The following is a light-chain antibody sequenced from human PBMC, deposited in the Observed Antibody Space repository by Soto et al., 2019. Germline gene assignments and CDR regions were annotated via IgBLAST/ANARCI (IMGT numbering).Light chain of an antibody. CDR2: GAS. Sequence: EIVLTQSPGTLSLSRGERATLWCSASQSVSNNYLAWYQQKPGQAPRLLIYGASNRATGIPDRFSGSGSGTDFTLTISRLEPEDFAVYYCQQYGSSGTFGQGTKVDIK. V-gene: IGKV3-20*01. J-gene: IGKJ1*01. CDR1: QSVSNNY. CDR3: QQYGSSGT.